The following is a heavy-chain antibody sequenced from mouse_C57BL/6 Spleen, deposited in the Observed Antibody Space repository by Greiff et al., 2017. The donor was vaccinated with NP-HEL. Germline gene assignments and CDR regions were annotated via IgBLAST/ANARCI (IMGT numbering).Heavy chain of an antibody. CDR2: IYPGSGST. J-gene: IGHJ4*01. Sequence: VQLQQPGAELVKPGASVKMSCKASGYTFTSYWITWVKQRPGQGLEWIGDIYPGSGSTNYNEKFKSKATLTVDTSSSTAYMQLSSLTSEDSAVYYCARWYSLYYYAMDYWGQGTSVTVSS. V-gene: IGHV1-55*01. CDR3: ARWYSLYYYAMDY. D-gene: IGHD1-1*02. CDR1: GYTFTSYW.